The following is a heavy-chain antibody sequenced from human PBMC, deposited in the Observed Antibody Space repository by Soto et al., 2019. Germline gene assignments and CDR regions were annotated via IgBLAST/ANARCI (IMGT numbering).Heavy chain of an antibody. V-gene: IGHV4-59*08. Sequence: TSETLSLTCTVSGGSVNNYYWGWIRQPPGKGLEWIGYSYYNGNSNYNPSLKSRLTMSIDTSKNQFSLKVTSVTAADTAVYYCARLHGYCISSSCHGHYAMDVWGQGTTVTVSS. J-gene: IGHJ6*02. CDR3: ARLHGYCISSSCHGHYAMDV. CDR1: GGSVNNYY. D-gene: IGHD2-2*01. CDR2: SYYNGNS.